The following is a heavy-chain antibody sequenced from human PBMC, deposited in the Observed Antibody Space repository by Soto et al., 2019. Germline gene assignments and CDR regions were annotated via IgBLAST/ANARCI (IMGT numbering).Heavy chain of an antibody. CDR1: GFIFSTYG. CDR2: ISYDGNNK. V-gene: IGHV3-30*18. D-gene: IGHD4-17*01. J-gene: IGHJ4*02. Sequence: QVQLVESGGGVVQPGRSLRLSCAASGFIFSTYGMHWVRQAPGKGLEWLSVISYDGNNKYYADSVKGRFTISRDNSKNTLWLQMDSLRTDDTAVYYCSKDLLLTTITTVGDWAQGTLVTVSS. CDR3: SKDLLLTTITTVGD.